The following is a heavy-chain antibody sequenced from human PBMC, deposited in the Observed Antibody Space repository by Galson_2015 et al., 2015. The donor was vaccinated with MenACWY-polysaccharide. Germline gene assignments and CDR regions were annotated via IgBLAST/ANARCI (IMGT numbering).Heavy chain of an antibody. D-gene: IGHD6-19*01. CDR2: ISWNSGSI. CDR3: AKGVGVGYSSGSGY. CDR1: GFTFDDYA. V-gene: IGHV3-9*01. J-gene: IGHJ4*02. Sequence: SLRLSCAASGFTFDDYAMHWVRQAPGKGLEWVSGISWNSGSIGYADSVTGRFTISRDNSKNSLYLQMNSLRAEDTALYYCAKGVGVGYSSGSGYWGQGTLVTVSS.